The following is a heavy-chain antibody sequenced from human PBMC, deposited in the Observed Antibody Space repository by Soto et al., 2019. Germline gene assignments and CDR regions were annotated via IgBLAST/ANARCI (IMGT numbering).Heavy chain of an antibody. CDR3: ARGVIH. J-gene: IGHJ4*02. CDR1: GGSFSSGSYC. Sequence: PSETLSLTCTVSGGSFSSGSYCWSWIRQHPGKGLEWIGYIYYSGSTSYDPSLKSRLTISVDTSKNQFSLKLSSVTAADTAVYYCARGVIHWGQGTLVTVSA. D-gene: IGHD3-16*02. V-gene: IGHV4-31*03. CDR2: IYYSGST.